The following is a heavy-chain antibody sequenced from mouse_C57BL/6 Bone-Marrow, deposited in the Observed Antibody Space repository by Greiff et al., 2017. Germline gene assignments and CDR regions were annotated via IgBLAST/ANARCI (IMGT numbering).Heavy chain of an antibody. CDR1: GFTIKDYC. J-gene: IGHJ2*01. CDR2: IVPEDGET. CDR3: ASITTVGANYFDY. Sequence: VQLQQSGAELVKPGASVKLSCTASGFTIKDYCMHWVKQRPEQGLEWIGRIVPEDGETKYAPKFQGKATITADTSSNTAYLHLSSLTSEDSAVYYGASITTVGANYFDYWGQGTTLTVSS. V-gene: IGHV14-2*01. D-gene: IGHD1-1*01.